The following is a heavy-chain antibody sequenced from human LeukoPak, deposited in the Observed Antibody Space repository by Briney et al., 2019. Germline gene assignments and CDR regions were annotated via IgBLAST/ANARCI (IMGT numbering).Heavy chain of an antibody. Sequence: GGSLRLSCAASGFIFSSYSMNWVRQAPGKGLEWVSSISSSSSYIYYADSVRGRFTISRDNSKNTLNLQVNGLRPEDTAVYYCARGVNEVSTAPPGAYWGQGTPVIVSS. CDR3: ARGVNEVSTAPPGAY. CDR1: GFIFSSYS. J-gene: IGHJ4*02. D-gene: IGHD1-1*01. CDR2: ISSSSSYI. V-gene: IGHV3-21*01.